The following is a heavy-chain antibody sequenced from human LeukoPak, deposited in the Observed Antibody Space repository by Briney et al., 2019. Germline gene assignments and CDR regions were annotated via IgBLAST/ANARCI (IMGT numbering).Heavy chain of an antibody. D-gene: IGHD3-3*01. CDR3: ARELAYYDFWSGSHKAGWYDY. V-gene: IGHV3-53*01. CDR1: GFTVSSNY. CDR2: IYSGGST. J-gene: IGHJ4*02. Sequence: GGSLRLSCAASGFTVSSNYMSWVRQAPGKGLEWVSVIYSGGSTYYADSVKGRFTISRDNSKNTLYLQMNSLRAEDTAVYYCARELAYYDFWSGSHKAGWYDYWGQGTLVTVSS.